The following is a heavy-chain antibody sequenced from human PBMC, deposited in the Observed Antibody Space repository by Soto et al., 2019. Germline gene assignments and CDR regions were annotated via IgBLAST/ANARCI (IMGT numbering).Heavy chain of an antibody. Sequence: GGSLRLSCAASGFTFSTYSMTWVRQAPGKSLEWVATIKRDGSETYYVDSVKGRFTTSRDTAKSSVYLQMNSLRAEDTAVYYCAKDSFYYDSVHFDYWGQGTLVTVSS. D-gene: IGHD3-22*01. V-gene: IGHV3-7*01. CDR2: IKRDGSET. CDR1: GFTFSTYS. J-gene: IGHJ4*02. CDR3: AKDSFYYDSVHFDY.